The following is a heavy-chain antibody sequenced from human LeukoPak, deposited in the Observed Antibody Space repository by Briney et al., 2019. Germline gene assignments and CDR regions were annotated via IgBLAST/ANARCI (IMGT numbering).Heavy chain of an antibody. D-gene: IGHD1-26*01. J-gene: IGHJ4*02. V-gene: IGHV3-23*01. Sequence: GGSLRLSCAASGFTFSSYSMNWVRQAPGKGLEWVSAISGSGGSTYYADSVKGRFTISRDNSKNTLYLQMNSLRAEDTAVYYCAKVYSVGATYFDYWGQGTLVTVSS. CDR3: AKVYSVGATYFDY. CDR2: ISGSGGST. CDR1: GFTFSSYS.